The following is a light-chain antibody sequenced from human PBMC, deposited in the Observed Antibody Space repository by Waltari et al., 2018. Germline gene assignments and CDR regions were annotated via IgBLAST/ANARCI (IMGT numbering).Light chain of an antibody. CDR3: QQYNSYSLPT. V-gene: IGKV1-5*03. CDR1: QSISNW. Sequence: DIQMTQSPSTLSASVGDRVTITCRASQSISNWLAWYQQKPGKAPKLLIYKESTLESGVPSRFSGRGSGTEFTLPISSLQPDDFATYYCQQYNSYSLPTFGGGTKVEIK. J-gene: IGKJ4*01. CDR2: KES.